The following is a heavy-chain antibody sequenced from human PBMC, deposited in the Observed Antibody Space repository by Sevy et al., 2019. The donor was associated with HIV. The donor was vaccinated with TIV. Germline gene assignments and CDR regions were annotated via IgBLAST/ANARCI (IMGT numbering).Heavy chain of an antibody. Sequence: ASVKVSCKASGGTFSSYAISWVRQAPGQGLEWMGRIIPILGIANYPQKFQGRVTITADKSTSTAYMELSSLRSEDTAVYYCATYYYDSSGYYGGLDYYYYGMDVWGQGTTVTVSS. D-gene: IGHD3-22*01. CDR1: GGTFSSYA. CDR2: IIPILGIA. J-gene: IGHJ6*02. V-gene: IGHV1-69*04. CDR3: ATYYYDSSGYYGGLDYYYYGMDV.